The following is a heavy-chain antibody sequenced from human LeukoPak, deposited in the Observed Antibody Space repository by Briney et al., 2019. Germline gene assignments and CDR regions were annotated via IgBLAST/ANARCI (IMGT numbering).Heavy chain of an antibody. CDR2: IYYSGST. Sequence: SETLSLTCTVSGGSISSYYWSWIRQPPGKGLEWIGYIYYSGSTNYNPSLKSRVTISVDTSKNQFSPKLSSVTAADTAVYYCARSTYYYDSSGYYEPTFDYWGQGTLVTVSS. CDR3: ARSTYYYDSSGYYEPTFDY. J-gene: IGHJ4*02. D-gene: IGHD3-22*01. V-gene: IGHV4-59*08. CDR1: GGSISSYY.